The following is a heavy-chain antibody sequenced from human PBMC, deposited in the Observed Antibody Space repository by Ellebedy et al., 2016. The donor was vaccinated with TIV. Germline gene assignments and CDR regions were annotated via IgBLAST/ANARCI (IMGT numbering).Heavy chain of an antibody. J-gene: IGHJ4*02. CDR2: IRSKVHGGTT. V-gene: IGHV3-15*01. Sequence: GESLKISCAASGFTFSSYNMNWVRQAPGKGLEWVGRIRSKVHGGTTDYPSPVKIRFTVSRDDSKNTLYLQMSSLKTEDTAVYYCVKEPHFDYWGQGTPVTVSS. CDR3: VKEPHFDY. CDR1: GFTFSSYN.